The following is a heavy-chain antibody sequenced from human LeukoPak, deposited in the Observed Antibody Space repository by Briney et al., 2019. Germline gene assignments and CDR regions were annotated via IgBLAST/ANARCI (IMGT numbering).Heavy chain of an antibody. V-gene: IGHV4-34*01. CDR1: GGSFSGYY. J-gene: IGHJ4*02. Sequence: SETLSLTCAVYGGSFSGYYWSWIRQPPGKGLEWIGEINHSGSTNYNPSLKSRVTMSVDTSKNQFSLKLSSVTAADTAVYYCARGVTPSLWFGESVGGYLDYWGQGTLVTVSS. CDR2: INHSGST. CDR3: ARGVTPSLWFGESVGGYLDY. D-gene: IGHD3-10*01.